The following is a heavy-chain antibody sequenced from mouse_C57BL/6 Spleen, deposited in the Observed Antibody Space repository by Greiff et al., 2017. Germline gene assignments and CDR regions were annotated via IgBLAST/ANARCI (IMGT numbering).Heavy chain of an antibody. V-gene: IGHV1-7*01. CDR1: GYTFTSYW. D-gene: IGHD1-1*01. Sequence: QVQLKESGAELAKPGASVKLSCKASGYTFTSYWMHWVKQRPGQGLEWIGYINPSSGYTKYNQKFKDKATLTADKSSSTAYMQLSSLTYEDSAVYYCASRGYGSSYEFAYWGQGTLVTVSA. J-gene: IGHJ3*01. CDR2: INPSSGYT. CDR3: ASRGYGSSYEFAY.